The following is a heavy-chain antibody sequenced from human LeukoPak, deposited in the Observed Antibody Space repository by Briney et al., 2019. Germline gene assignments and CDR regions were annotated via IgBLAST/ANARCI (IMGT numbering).Heavy chain of an antibody. CDR2: IYSGGST. CDR3: ARSKPPAVKDYYGLDV. CDR1: GFTVSTNY. D-gene: IGHD6-13*01. Sequence: PGGSLRLSCAASGFTVSTNYMNWVRQAPGRGLEWVSVIYSGGSTYYVDSVKGGFTISRDNSKNTLHLLMNSLRAEDTAVYFCARSKPPAVKDYYGLDVWGQGTTVTVSS. V-gene: IGHV3-66*01. J-gene: IGHJ6*02.